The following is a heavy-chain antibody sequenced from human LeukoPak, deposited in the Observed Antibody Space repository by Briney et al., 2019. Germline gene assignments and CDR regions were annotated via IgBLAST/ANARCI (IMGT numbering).Heavy chain of an antibody. V-gene: IGHV5-51*01. CDR3: ARPHLTGCPEIEY. CDR2: IYPGDSDP. D-gene: IGHD3-9*01. Sequence: GESLKISCKVSGYSFTSYWIGWVRQMPGKGLEWVGIIYPGDSDPKYSPSFQGQVTISVDKSITTAYLQWSSLKASDTAIYYCARPHLTGCPEIEYWGQGTLVTVST. CDR1: GYSFTSYW. J-gene: IGHJ4*02.